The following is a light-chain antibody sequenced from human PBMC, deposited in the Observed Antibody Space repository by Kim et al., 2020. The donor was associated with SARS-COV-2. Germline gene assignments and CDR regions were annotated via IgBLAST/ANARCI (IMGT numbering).Light chain of an antibody. CDR3: SSYTSSSTLV. Sequence: QSVVTQPASVSGSPGQSITISCTGTSSDVGGYNYVSWYQQHPGKAPKLMIYDVSYRPSGVSNRFSGSKSGNTASLTISGLQAEDEADYYCSSYTSSSTLVFGTGTKVTVL. CDR1: SSDVGGYNY. CDR2: DVS. V-gene: IGLV2-14*03. J-gene: IGLJ1*01.